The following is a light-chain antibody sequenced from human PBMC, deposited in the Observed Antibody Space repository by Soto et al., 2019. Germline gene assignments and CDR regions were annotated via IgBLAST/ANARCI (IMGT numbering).Light chain of an antibody. Sequence: EIVMTQSPATVSGSXGERATLSSTSSQSVSSRLAGHQQKPGRAPRIXXYGSSTMAPGSPARFSCSGSGTEFTRTISSLQSEDFAVYYGQQYNNWPRTFGQGTKVDIK. CDR3: QQYNNWPRT. CDR1: QSVSSR. J-gene: IGKJ1*01. V-gene: IGKV3-15*01. CDR2: GSS.